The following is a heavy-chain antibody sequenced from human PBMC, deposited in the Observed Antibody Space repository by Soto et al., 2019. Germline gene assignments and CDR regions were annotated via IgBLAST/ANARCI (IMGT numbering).Heavy chain of an antibody. CDR1: GGSISSYY. J-gene: IGHJ3*02. CDR3: ARTYENYDILTGYRCDAFDI. CDR2: IYYSGST. V-gene: IGHV4-59*08. D-gene: IGHD3-9*01. Sequence: SETLSLTCTVSGGSISSYYWSWIRQHPGKGLEWIGYIYYSGSTYYNPSLKSRVTISVDTSKNQFSLKLSSVTAADTAVYYCARTYENYDILTGYRCDAFDIWGQGTMVTVSS.